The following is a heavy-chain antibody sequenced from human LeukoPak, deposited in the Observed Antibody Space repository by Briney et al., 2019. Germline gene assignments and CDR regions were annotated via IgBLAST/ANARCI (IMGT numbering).Heavy chain of an antibody. CDR3: AKDMGGSGSYYKSSYYYYGMDV. D-gene: IGHD3-10*01. CDR2: ISWNSGSI. Sequence: GGSLRLSCAASGVTFDGYAMHWVRHAPGKGLEWVSGISWNSGSIGYADSVKGRFTISRDNAKNSLYLQMNSLRAEDTALYYCAKDMGGSGSYYKSSYYYYGMDVWGQGTTVTVSS. CDR1: GVTFDGYA. J-gene: IGHJ6*02. V-gene: IGHV3-9*01.